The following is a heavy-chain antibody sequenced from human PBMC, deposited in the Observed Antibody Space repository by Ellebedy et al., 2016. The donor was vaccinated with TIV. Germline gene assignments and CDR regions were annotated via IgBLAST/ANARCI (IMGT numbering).Heavy chain of an antibody. Sequence: GESLKISXAASGFTFSSYAMSWVRQAPGKGLEWVSAISGSGGSTYYADSVKGRFTISRDNSKNTLYLQMNSLRAEDTAVYYCATPMVKFDYWGQGTLVTVSS. J-gene: IGHJ4*02. CDR3: ATPMVKFDY. D-gene: IGHD2-21*01. CDR2: ISGSGGST. CDR1: GFTFSSYA. V-gene: IGHV3-23*01.